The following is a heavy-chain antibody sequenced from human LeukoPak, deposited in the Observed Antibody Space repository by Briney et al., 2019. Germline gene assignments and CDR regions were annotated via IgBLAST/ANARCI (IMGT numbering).Heavy chain of an antibody. Sequence: KPSETLSLTCAVNGGSFSDYLWTWIRQSPGKGLEWIGEINQGGRTNFNPSLKSRVTISADRSKYHFSLTLRSVTAADTAVYYCARGKRVWFGELMTSFSYFYIDVWGGGTTVIVSS. J-gene: IGHJ6*03. CDR2: INQGGRT. D-gene: IGHD3-10*01. CDR1: GGSFSDYL. CDR3: ARGKRVWFGELMTSFSYFYIDV. V-gene: IGHV4-34*01.